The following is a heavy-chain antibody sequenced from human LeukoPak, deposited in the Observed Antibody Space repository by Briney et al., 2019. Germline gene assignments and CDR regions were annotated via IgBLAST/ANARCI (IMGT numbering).Heavy chain of an antibody. CDR1: GFTPSPWW. CDR3: ARGDGYHIY. D-gene: IGHD5-18*01. CDR2: IKQDGSEK. Sequence: PGGSLRLSRAPSGFTPSPWWMTCGRQAPGKGGEWVANIKQDGSEKYYVDSVKGRFTISRDNAKNSLYLQMNSLRAEDTAVYYCARGDGYHIYWGQGTLVTVSS. V-gene: IGHV3-7*01. J-gene: IGHJ4*02.